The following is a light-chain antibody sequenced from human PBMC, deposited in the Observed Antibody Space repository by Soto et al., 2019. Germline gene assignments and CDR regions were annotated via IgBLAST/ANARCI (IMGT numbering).Light chain of an antibody. V-gene: IGKV1-17*01. Sequence: DIQMTQSPSSLSASVGDRVTITCRASQGIRTDLGWYQQKPGKAPKRLIYAASSLQRGVPSRFSGSGSGTEFTLTISSLQPEDFATYYCLQHNSYPWTFGQGTKVEIK. CDR3: LQHNSYPWT. CDR2: AAS. J-gene: IGKJ1*01. CDR1: QGIRTD.